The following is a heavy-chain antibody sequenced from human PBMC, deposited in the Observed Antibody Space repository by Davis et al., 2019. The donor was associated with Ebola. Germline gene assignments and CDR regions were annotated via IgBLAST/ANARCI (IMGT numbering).Heavy chain of an antibody. CDR2: LSSSGTTI. Sequence: GESLKISCAASGFTFRDYYMSWIRQAPGKGLEWVSYLSSSGTTIHYADSVKGRFTISRDNSKNTLYLQMNSLRPEDTAVYYCAPGAPPRAQRPW. D-gene: IGHD6-25*01. CDR3: APGAPPRAQRP. CDR1: GFTFRDYY. J-gene: IGHJ5*02. V-gene: IGHV3-11*04.